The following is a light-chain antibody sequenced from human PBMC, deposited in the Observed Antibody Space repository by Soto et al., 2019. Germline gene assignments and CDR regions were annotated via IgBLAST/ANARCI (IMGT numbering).Light chain of an antibody. J-gene: IGLJ1*01. V-gene: IGLV2-8*01. CDR2: EVS. CDR1: SGDVGGYNY. Sequence: QSVLTQSPSASGSPGQSVTISCTGTSGDVGGYNYVSWYQQHPGKAPKLMIYEVSKRPLGVPDRFSGSKSGNTASLTISGLQAEDEADYYCNLYTSRNTYVLGTGTKVTVL. CDR3: NLYTSRNTYV.